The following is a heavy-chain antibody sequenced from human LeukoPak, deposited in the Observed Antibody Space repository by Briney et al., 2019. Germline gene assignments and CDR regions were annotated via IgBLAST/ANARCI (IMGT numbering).Heavy chain of an antibody. CDR2: ISSSGSYI. Sequence: PGGSLRLSCAASGFTFSTYIMNWVRQAPGKGLEWVSSISSSGSYIYYEDSVKGRFTISRDNAKNSLYLQMNSLRADDTAVYYCAREGRFIGAALGYWGQGTLVTVSS. D-gene: IGHD6-13*01. CDR1: GFTFSTYI. V-gene: IGHV3-21*01. CDR3: AREGRFIGAALGY. J-gene: IGHJ4*02.